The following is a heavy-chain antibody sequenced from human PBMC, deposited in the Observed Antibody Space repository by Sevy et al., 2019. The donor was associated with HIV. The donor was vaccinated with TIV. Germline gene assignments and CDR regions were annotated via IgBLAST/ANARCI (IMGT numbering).Heavy chain of an antibody. CDR3: ARPRANYVDHYFFFAMDV. J-gene: IGHJ6*02. CDR2: ISFDGSDK. D-gene: IGHD4-17*01. V-gene: IGHV3-30-3*01. CDR1: GFAFTNYFA. Sequence: GGSLRLSSAASGFAFTNYFAMHWVRQAPGKGLEWVALISFDGSDKYYADSVKGRFTISRDNLKNTLFLQMNSLTTEDTAVYYCARPRANYVDHYFFFAMDVWGQGTTVTVSS.